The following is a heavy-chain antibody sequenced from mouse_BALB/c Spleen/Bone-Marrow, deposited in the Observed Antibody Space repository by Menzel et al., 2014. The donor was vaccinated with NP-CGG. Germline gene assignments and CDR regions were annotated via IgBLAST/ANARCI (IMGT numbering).Heavy chain of an antibody. CDR2: IDPYNGGT. D-gene: IGHD1-1*01. V-gene: IGHV1S135*01. Sequence: EVQLQQSGPELVKPGAPVKVSCKASGYSFTDYNMYWVKQSHGKSLEWIGYIDPYNGGTSYNQKFKGKATMTVDKSSSTAYMELARLTSEDSAIYYCASYYGSSYFDYWGQGTTLTVSS. CDR3: ASYYGSSYFDY. J-gene: IGHJ2*01. CDR1: GYSFTDYN.